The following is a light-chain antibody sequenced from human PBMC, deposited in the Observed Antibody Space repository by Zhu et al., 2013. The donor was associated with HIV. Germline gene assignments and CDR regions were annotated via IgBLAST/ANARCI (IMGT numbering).Light chain of an antibody. J-gene: IGKJ2*02. CDR2: GAS. Sequence: EIVLTQSPGTLSLSPGERATLSCRASRSVSSSYLAWYQQKPGQAPRLLIYGASSRATGIPDRFSGSGSGTDFTLTISRVEPEDFAVYYCQQYGSSPGCTFGQGTKLEIK. CDR1: RSVSSSY. V-gene: IGKV3-20*01. CDR3: QQYGSSPGCT.